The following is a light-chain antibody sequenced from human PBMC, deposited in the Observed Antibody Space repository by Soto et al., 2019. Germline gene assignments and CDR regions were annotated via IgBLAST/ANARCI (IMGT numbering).Light chain of an antibody. CDR3: QQYGSSPPYT. J-gene: IGKJ2*01. V-gene: IGKV3-20*01. CDR1: RSFASSY. CDR2: AAS. Sequence: EVVLTQSPGTLSLSPGERATLSCRASRSFASSYLAWYQQKPGQAPRLLIFAASIRATGVSDRFSGSGSGKDFTLIISRLEPEDSAVYYCQQYGSSPPYTFGQGTKLEIK.